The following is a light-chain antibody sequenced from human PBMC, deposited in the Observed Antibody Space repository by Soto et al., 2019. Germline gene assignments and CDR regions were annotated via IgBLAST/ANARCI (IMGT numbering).Light chain of an antibody. Sequence: ESVMTQSPATLTESPGDRATLSCRASESVTSSLAWYQQKPGQPPRLLIYAASTRATDVPARFSGGGSETEFTLTISSLQSEEFAVYFCQQYNIWPLWTFGQGTKVDNK. CDR3: QQYNIWPLWT. J-gene: IGKJ1*01. V-gene: IGKV3-15*01. CDR2: AAS. CDR1: ESVTSS.